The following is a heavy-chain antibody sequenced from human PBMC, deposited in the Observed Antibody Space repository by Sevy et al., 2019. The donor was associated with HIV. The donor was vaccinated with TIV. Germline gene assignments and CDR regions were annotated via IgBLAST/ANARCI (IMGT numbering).Heavy chain of an antibody. CDR1: GFTASSNY. J-gene: IGHJ6*02. V-gene: IGHV3-53*01. CDR3: ARDRGIAARPRYYYYGMDV. CDR2: IYSGGST. D-gene: IGHD6-6*01. Sequence: GGSLRLSCAASGFTASSNYMSWVRQAPGKGLEWVSVIYSGGSTYYADSVKGRFTISRDNSKNTLYLQMNSLRAEDTAVYYCARDRGIAARPRYYYYGMDVWGQGTTVTVSS.